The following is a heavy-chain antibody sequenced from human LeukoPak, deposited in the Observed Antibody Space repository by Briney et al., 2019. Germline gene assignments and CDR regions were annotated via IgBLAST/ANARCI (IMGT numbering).Heavy chain of an antibody. CDR3: ARGGGLDV. CDR2: IWSDGNKK. CDR1: GFTFSSYG. D-gene: IGHD3-16*01. J-gene: IGHJ6*02. Sequence: PGGSLRLSCSASGFTFSSYGMHWVRQAPGKGLEWVAMIWSDGNKKNYVDSAKGRFTIPRDNSKNTLYLQMSNLRAEDTAVYFCARGGGLDVWGQGATVTVSS. V-gene: IGHV3-33*01.